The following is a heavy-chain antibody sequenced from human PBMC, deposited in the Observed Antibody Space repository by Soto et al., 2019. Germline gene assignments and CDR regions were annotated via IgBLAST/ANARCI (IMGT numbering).Heavy chain of an antibody. V-gene: IGHV3-30*03. CDR2: ILYDGSKK. D-gene: IGHD2-8*01. Sequence: PGGSLRLSCVASGFNLNTYGIYWVRQAPGKGLQWVAQILYDGSKKNYADSVRGRFTITRDNSKNTVYLQMDSLRVDDTAMYYCVRDLALMVDYWGQGTLVTVSS. J-gene: IGHJ4*02. CDR1: GFNLNTYG. CDR3: VRDLALMVDY.